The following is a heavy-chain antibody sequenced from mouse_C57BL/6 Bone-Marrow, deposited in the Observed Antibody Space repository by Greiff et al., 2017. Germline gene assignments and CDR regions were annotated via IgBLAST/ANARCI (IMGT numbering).Heavy chain of an antibody. V-gene: IGHV1-55*01. CDR3: AQIAYYYGSSYGYFDV. J-gene: IGHJ1*03. CDR1: GYTFTSYW. Sequence: QVQLQQPGAELVKPGASVKMSCKASGYTFTSYWITWVKQRPGQGLEWIGDVYPGSGSTTYNEKFTSKATLTVDTSSSTAYMQLSSLTSEDSAVYYCAQIAYYYGSSYGYFDVWGTGTTVTVAS. D-gene: IGHD1-1*01. CDR2: VYPGSGST.